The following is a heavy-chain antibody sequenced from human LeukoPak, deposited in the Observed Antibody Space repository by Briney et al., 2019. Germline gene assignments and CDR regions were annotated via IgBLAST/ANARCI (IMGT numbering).Heavy chain of an antibody. CDR3: ASLQGYCSSTSCYRDAFDI. D-gene: IGHD2-2*02. CDR2: IKQDGSEK. J-gene: IGHJ3*02. Sequence: GGSLRLSCAASGFTFSSYWMSWVRQAPGKGLEWVANIKQDGSEKYYVDSVKGRFTISRDNAKNSLYLQMNSLRAEDTAVYYCASLQGYCSSTSCYRDAFDIWGQGTMVTVSS. CDR1: GFTFSSYW. V-gene: IGHV3-7*01.